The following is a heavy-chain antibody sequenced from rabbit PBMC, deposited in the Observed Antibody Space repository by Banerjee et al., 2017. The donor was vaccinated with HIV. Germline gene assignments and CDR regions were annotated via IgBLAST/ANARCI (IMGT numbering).Heavy chain of an antibody. J-gene: IGHJ4*01. D-gene: IGHD2-1*01. CDR3: VRDQAGDADYGAYYLNL. V-gene: IGHV1S47*01. Sequence: QEQLVESGGGLVQPGGSLKLSCKASGFDFSNYGVSWVRQAPGKGLERIGYIEPIFGNTYYATWVDSRFTISSPNAQNSLYLLLSSLTAADTATYFCVRDQAGDADYGAYYLNLWGPGTLVTVS. CDR1: GFDFSNYG. CDR2: IEPIFGNT.